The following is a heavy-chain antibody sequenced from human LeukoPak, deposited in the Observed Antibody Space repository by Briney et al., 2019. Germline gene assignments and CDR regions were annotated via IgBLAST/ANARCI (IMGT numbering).Heavy chain of an antibody. CDR3: ARAGVVVVAANCDY. CDR2: IRYDGSNK. V-gene: IGHV3-30*02. Sequence: PGGSLRLSCAGSGFTFSSYGMHWVRQAPGKGLEWVAFIRYDGSNKYYADSVKGRFTISRDNSKNTLYLQMNSLRAEDTAVYYCARAGVVVVAANCDYWGQGTLVTVSS. CDR1: GFTFSSYG. D-gene: IGHD2-15*01. J-gene: IGHJ4*02.